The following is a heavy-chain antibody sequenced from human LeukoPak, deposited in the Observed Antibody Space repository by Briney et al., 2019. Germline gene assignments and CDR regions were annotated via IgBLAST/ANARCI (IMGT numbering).Heavy chain of an antibody. CDR1: DFSLSTPGMV. J-gene: IGHJ4*02. V-gene: IGHV2-5*01. Sequence: SQTLSLTCTFSDFSLSTPGMVGGWIRQPPGKALEWLAFIYYNDDKRYSPSLRSRLTITRDTSKNQVVLAMTNMDPVDTATYYCAHLVVTIDWRSYFDYWGQGALVTVSS. D-gene: IGHD3-9*01. CDR2: IYYNDDK. CDR3: AHLVVTIDWRSYFDY.